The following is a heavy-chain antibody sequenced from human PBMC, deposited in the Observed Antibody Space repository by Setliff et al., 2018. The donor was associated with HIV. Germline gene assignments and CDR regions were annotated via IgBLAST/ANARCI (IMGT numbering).Heavy chain of an antibody. CDR3: ASSRYYDSSGYYYPLGY. Sequence: ASVKVSCKASGYTFTGYYMHWVRQAPGQGLEWMGWINPNSGGTNYAQKFQGRVTMTRDTSISTAYMELSRLRSDDTAVYYCASSRYYDSSGYYYPLGYWGQGTLVTVSS. CDR1: GYTFTGYY. J-gene: IGHJ4*02. CDR2: INPNSGGT. D-gene: IGHD3-22*01. V-gene: IGHV1-2*02.